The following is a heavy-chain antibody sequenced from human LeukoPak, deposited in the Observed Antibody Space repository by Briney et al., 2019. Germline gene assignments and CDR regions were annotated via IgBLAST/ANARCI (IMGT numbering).Heavy chain of an antibody. J-gene: IGHJ4*02. Sequence: GASVKVSCKASGYTFTNYDINWVRQATGQGLEWMGWMNPNSGNTVYAQKSQGRVTMTRNTSISTAYMELSSLRSEDTAVYYCARGLQQQLLPGYWGQGTLVTVSS. D-gene: IGHD6-13*01. CDR1: GYTFTNYD. CDR2: MNPNSGNT. CDR3: ARGLQQQLLPGY. V-gene: IGHV1-8*01.